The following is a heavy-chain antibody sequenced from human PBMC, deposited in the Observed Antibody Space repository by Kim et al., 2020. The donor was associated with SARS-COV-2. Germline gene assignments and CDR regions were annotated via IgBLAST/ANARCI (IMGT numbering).Heavy chain of an antibody. CDR3: VGSLYSTSVMY. CDR2: INRDETDM. J-gene: IGHJ4*02. Sequence: GGSLRLSCAASGFSFSTYWMHWVRRAPGKGLVWVSRINRDETDMRYADSVKGRFTISRDNAKNTLYLQMSSLRAEDTAVYYCVGSLYSTSVMYWGQGTLVTVSS. D-gene: IGHD6-13*01. V-gene: IGHV3-74*01. CDR1: GFSFSTYW.